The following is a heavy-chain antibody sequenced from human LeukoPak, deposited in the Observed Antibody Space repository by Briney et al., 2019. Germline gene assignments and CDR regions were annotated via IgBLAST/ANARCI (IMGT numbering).Heavy chain of an antibody. CDR1: GYTFNSYG. V-gene: IGHV1-18*01. D-gene: IGHD3-10*01. J-gene: IGHJ4*02. CDR2: ISTYNGHT. Sequence: ASVKVSCKASGYTFNSYGISWVRQAPGQGLEWMGWISTYNGHTNYAQKVQGRVTMTRDTSTSTVYMELRSLRYDDTAVYYCAREGRRNTLPFDYWGQGTLVTVSS. CDR3: AREGRRNTLPFDY.